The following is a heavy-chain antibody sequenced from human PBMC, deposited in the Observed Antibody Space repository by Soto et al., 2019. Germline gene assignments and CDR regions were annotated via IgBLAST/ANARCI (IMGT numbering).Heavy chain of an antibody. V-gene: IGHV3-23*01. CDR3: VKVGIDWSDAFHI. D-gene: IGHD3-9*01. CDR1: GFTFSNYA. CDR2: ITPSGGTT. J-gene: IGHJ3*02. Sequence: GGSLRLSCVASGFTFSNYAIAWVRQAPGKGLEWVSAITPSGGTTYYADSVKGRFTISRDNSKNTHFLQLSSLRDEDTVLYYWVKVGIDWSDAFHIWGQGTKVTVSS.